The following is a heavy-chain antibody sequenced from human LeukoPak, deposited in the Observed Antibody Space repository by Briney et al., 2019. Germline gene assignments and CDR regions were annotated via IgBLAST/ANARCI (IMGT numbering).Heavy chain of an antibody. CDR2: INPNSGGT. D-gene: IGHD2-2*02. V-gene: IGHV1-2*02. J-gene: IGHJ3*02. CDR1: GYTLTELS. CDR3: ARERGYCSSSRCYTSDAFDI. Sequence: ASVKVSCKVSGYTLTELSMHWVRQAPGHGLEWMGWINPNSGGTGTKYAQRFQGRVTMTRDTSISTAYMELSRLTSDDTAVYYCARERGYCSSSRCYTSDAFDIWGQGTLVTVSS.